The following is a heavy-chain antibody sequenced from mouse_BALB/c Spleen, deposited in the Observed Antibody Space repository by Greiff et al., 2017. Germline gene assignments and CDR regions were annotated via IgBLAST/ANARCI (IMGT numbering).Heavy chain of an antibody. D-gene: IGHD1-1*02. V-gene: IGHV3-6*02. Sequence: EVKLQESGPGLVKPSQSLSLTCSVTGYSITSGYYWNWIRQFPGNKLEWMGYISYDGSNNYNPSLKNRISITRDTSKNQFFLKLNSVTTEDTATYYCARDMGLFAYWGQGTLVTVSA. CDR3: ARDMGLFAY. J-gene: IGHJ3*01. CDR1: GYSITSGYY. CDR2: ISYDGSN.